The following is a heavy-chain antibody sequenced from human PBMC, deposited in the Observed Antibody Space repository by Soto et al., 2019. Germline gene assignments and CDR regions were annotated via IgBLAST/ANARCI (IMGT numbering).Heavy chain of an antibody. CDR1: GGSVRAPDW. D-gene: IGHD1-1*01. J-gene: IGHJ5*01. V-gene: IGHV4-4*02. CDR2: VHISGHS. Sequence: HVHLQESGPGLVAPSGTLSLTCTLSGGSVRAPDWWNWVRQSPDKGLEWIAEVHISGHSNYNPSLMSRVSVSIDSSKNQVYLNLHSVTAADTAIYYCARVRQGCSANNCYFDPWGQGTQVTISS. CDR3: ARVRQGCSANNCYFDP.